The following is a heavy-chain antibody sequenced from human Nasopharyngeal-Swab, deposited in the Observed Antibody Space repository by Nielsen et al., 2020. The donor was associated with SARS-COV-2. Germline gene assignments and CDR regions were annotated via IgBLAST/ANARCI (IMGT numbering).Heavy chain of an antibody. Sequence: ETLSLTCAASGFTFNIYAMSWVRQAPGKGLEWVSGISTSGGRTYYADSVKGRFTISRDNSKNTLYLQMNSLRAEDTAVYYCAKDHALTKVTNRWFDRWGQGTLVTVSS. CDR2: ISTSGGRT. V-gene: IGHV3-23*01. D-gene: IGHD4-17*01. CDR3: AKDHALTKVTNRWFDR. J-gene: IGHJ5*02. CDR1: GFTFNIYA.